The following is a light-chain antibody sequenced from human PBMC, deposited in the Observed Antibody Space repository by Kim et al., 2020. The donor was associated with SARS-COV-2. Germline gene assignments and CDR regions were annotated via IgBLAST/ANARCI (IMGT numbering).Light chain of an antibody. J-gene: IGLJ2*01. CDR2: DVF. CDR3: SSYGGKYNAV. V-gene: IGLV2-11*01. CDR1: NSDVGAYNY. Sequence: QSALTQSPSVSGSPGQSVAISCTGTNSDVGAYNYVSWYQQHPGKVPKLIIYDVFKRPSGVPDRFSGSKSGNTASLTISGLQADDEADYYCSSYGGKYNAVFGGGTPLTVL.